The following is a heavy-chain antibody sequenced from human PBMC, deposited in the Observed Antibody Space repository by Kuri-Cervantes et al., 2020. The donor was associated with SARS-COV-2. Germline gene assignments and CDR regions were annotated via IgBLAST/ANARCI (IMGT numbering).Heavy chain of an antibody. J-gene: IGHJ4*02. CDR3: AREEGGELGEAFDY. V-gene: IGHV3-21*01. D-gene: IGHD7-27*01. Sequence: GESLKISCAASGFIFRNAWMSWVRQAPGKGLEWVASIDSSSYYIYHADSVKGRLTISRDNAKTSLYLQMNSLKPEDTAVYYCAREEGGELGEAFDYWGQGALVTVSS. CDR1: GFIFRNAW. CDR2: IDSSSYYI.